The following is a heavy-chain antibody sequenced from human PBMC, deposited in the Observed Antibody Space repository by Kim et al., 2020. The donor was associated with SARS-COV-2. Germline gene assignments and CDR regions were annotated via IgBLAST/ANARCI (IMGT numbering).Heavy chain of an antibody. D-gene: IGHD2-15*01. V-gene: IGHV3-23*01. Sequence: GGSLRLSCAASGFTFSSYAMSWVRQAPGKGLEWVSAISGSGGSTYYADSVKGRFTISRDNSKNTLYLQMNSLRAEDTAVYYCAKGYCSGGSCYWDYWGQGTLVTVSS. CDR3: AKGYCSGGSCYWDY. J-gene: IGHJ4*02. CDR2: ISGSGGST. CDR1: GFTFSSYA.